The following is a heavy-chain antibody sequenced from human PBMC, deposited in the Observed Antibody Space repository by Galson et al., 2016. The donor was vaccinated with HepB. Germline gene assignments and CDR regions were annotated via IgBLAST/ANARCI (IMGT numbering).Heavy chain of an antibody. CDR3: ARDFDY. CDR2: IRYDGSNK. Sequence: SLRLSCAASGFTFSSYWMNWVRQAPGRGLEWVTFIRYDGSNKYYADSVKGRFTISRDNSKNTLYLQMNSLRAEDTAVYYCARDFDYWGQGTLVTVSS. J-gene: IGHJ4*02. V-gene: IGHV3-33*08. CDR1: GFTFSSYW.